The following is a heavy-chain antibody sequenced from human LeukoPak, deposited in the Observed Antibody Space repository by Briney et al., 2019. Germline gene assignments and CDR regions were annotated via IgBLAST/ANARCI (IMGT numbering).Heavy chain of an antibody. CDR1: GFTVSNKY. D-gene: IGHD6-19*01. CDR3: ASSGWKGGIAFDY. CDR2: IYSGVTA. J-gene: IGHJ4*02. Sequence: GGSLRLSCAASGFTVSNKYMSWVRQAPGKGLEWISIIYSGVTAYYSDSVQGRFTISREHSKNTLYFQMNSLRGEDTAVSYCASSGWKGGIAFDYWGQGARVAVSS. V-gene: IGHV3-66*01.